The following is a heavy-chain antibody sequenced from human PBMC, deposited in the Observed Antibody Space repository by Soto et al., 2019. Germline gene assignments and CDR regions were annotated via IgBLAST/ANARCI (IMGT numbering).Heavy chain of an antibody. CDR3: ATLYSGYDYVTDEAFEI. CDR2: MNPNSGNT. Sequence: QVQLVQSGAEVKKPGASVKVSCKASGYTFTSYDINWVRQATGQGLEWMGWMNPNSGNTGYAQKFQGRVTMTRNTSISTAYMELSSLRSEDTAVYYCATLYSGYDYVTDEAFEIWGQGTMVTVSS. D-gene: IGHD5-12*01. V-gene: IGHV1-8*01. CDR1: GYTFTSYD. J-gene: IGHJ3*02.